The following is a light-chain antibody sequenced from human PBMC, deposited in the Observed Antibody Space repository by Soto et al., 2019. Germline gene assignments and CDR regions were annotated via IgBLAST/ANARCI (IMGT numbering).Light chain of an antibody. CDR1: QSVLYSSNNKNY. V-gene: IGKV4-1*01. J-gene: IGKJ3*01. CDR3: QQYYNTPFT. CDR2: WAS. Sequence: DIVMSRSLDSLAVSLGEGSTINCKSSQSVLYSSNNKNYLAWYQQNPGQPPKLLIYWASTREFGVPDRFSGSGSGTDFTLTISSLQAEDVAVYYCQQYYNTPFTFGPGTKVDIK.